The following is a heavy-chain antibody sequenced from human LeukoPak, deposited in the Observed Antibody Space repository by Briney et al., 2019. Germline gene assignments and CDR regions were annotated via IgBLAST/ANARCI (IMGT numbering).Heavy chain of an antibody. CDR2: IYTSGST. CDR3: AREGTLQPAYYYDSSGFDP. CDR1: GGSISSGDYY. J-gene: IGHJ5*02. Sequence: PSETLSLTCTVSGGSISSGDYYWSWIRQPAGKGLEWIGRIYTSGSTNYNPSLKSRVTMSVDTSKNQFSLKLSSVTAADTAVYYCAREGTLQPAYYYDSSGFDPWGQGTLVTVSS. D-gene: IGHD3-22*01. V-gene: IGHV4-61*02.